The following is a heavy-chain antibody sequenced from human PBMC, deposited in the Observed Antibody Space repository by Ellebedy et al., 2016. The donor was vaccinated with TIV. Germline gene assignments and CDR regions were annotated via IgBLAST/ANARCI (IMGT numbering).Heavy chain of an antibody. CDR2: IGTNGEPT. J-gene: IGHJ5*02. CDR1: GFTFSSYS. D-gene: IGHD3-10*01. V-gene: IGHV3-23*01. CDR3: SREAIYGLETYKHFDERFNWLDT. Sequence: GGSLRLSXVGSGFTFSSYSMMWVRQAPGKGLEWVSSIGTNGEPTNYADSVKGRFTISRDDSKNMVYLQMNSLKTDDTAVYYCSREAIYGLETYKHFDERFNWLDTWGQGTLVTVSS.